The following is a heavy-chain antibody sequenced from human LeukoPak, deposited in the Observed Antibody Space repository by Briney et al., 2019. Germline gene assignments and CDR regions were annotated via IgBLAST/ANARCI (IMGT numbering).Heavy chain of an antibody. D-gene: IGHD2-2*01. J-gene: IGHJ4*02. V-gene: IGHV1-2*02. Sequence: AAVQDSCKASGYTFTGYYMHEVRQAPGQGVEGMGWINANSGGTNYSQKLEGRPTMTRNTNSSTAYMELSRLRSDDTAVYYCARDNARDIPFYWGQGTLVTVSS. CDR1: GYTFTGYY. CDR3: ARDNARDIPFY. CDR2: INANSGGT.